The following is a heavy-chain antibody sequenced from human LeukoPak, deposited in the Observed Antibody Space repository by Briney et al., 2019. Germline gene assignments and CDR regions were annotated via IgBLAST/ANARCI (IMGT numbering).Heavy chain of an antibody. Sequence: GGSLRLSCAASGFTVGGTYMSWVRQAAGKGWEWVSTIFDAGRTTYADSVKGRFTISRDNYKNTLFLQMKSLRADDTAVYHCAGATKWLAHDFWGQGTRVTVSS. CDR1: GFTVGGTY. V-gene: IGHV3-53*01. J-gene: IGHJ4*02. CDR2: IFDAGRT. D-gene: IGHD6-19*01. CDR3: AGATKWLAHDF.